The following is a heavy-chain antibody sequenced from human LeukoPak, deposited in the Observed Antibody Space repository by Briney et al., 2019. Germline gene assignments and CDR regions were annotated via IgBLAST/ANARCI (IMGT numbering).Heavy chain of an antibody. CDR2: INSAGSST. CDR3: ARGDPSWGVVVISEAHY. CDR1: GFTLSSYW. D-gene: IGHD3-22*01. Sequence: GGSLRLSCAASGFTLSSYWMHWVRQAPGKGLVWVSRINSAGSSTSYADSVKGRFTISRDNAKNTLHLQMNSLRVEDTAVYYCARGDPSWGVVVISEAHYWGQGTLVTVSS. J-gene: IGHJ4*02. V-gene: IGHV3-74*01.